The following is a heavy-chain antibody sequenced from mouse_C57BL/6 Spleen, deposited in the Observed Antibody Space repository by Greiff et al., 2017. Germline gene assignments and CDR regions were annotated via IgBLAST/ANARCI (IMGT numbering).Heavy chain of an antibody. J-gene: IGHJ4*01. CDR1: GYTFTSYW. CDR3: ARYDPHYYAMDY. D-gene: IGHD2-3*01. V-gene: IGHV1-53*01. CDR2: INPSNGGT. Sequence: QVQLQQPGTELVKPGASVKLSCKASGYTFTSYWMRWVKQRPGQGLEWIGNINPSNGGTNYNEKFKSKATLTVDKSSSTAYMQLSSLTSEDSAVYYCARYDPHYYAMDYWGQGTSVTVSS.